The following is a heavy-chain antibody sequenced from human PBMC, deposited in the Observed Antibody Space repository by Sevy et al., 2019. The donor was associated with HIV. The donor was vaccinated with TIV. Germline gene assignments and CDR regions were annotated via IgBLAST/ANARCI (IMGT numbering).Heavy chain of an antibody. CDR1: GFTFSTYW. V-gene: IGHV3-7*01. CDR3: ATDLFSSSSADVFDI. CDR2: IRQDGSGK. Sequence: GGSLRLSCAASGFTFSTYWMNWVRQAPGKGLEWVANIRQDGSGKNYVDSVKGRFTISRDNARNSLFLELNSLKVEDTAVYYCATDLFSSSSADVFDIWGQGTMVTGSS. D-gene: IGHD6-6*01. J-gene: IGHJ3*02.